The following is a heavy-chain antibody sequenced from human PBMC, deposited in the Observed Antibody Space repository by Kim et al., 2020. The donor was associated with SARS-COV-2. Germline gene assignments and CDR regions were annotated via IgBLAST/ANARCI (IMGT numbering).Heavy chain of an antibody. CDR3: ARVSSGSSSWYWFDA. J-gene: IGHJ5*02. CDR2: ISSSGSYI. D-gene: IGHD6-13*01. CDR1: GFTFSDYY. V-gene: IGHV3-11*05. Sequence: GGSLRLSCAASGFTFSDYYMTWIRQAPGKGLEWLSYISSSGSYIVYAESVKGRFSISRDKAKKSLYLQMNSLRAEDTAVYYCARVSSGSSSWYWFDAWGQGTLVTVSS.